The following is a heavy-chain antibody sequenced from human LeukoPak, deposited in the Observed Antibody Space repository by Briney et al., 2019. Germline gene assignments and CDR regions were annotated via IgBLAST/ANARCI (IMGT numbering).Heavy chain of an antibody. CDR3: AKTPGKTMIVVYFDY. V-gene: IGHV3-23*01. J-gene: IGHJ4*02. CDR1: GFTFSSYA. Sequence: GGSLRLSCAASGFTFSSYAMSWVRQAPGKGLEWVSAISGSGGSTYCADSVKGRFTISRDNSKNTLYLQMNSLRAEDTAVYYCAKTPGKTMIVVYFDYWGQGTLVTVSS. CDR2: ISGSGGST. D-gene: IGHD3-22*01.